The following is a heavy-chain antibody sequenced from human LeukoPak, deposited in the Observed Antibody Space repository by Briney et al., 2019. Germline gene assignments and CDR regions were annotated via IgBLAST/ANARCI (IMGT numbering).Heavy chain of an antibody. CDR3: ARGGRGYCSSTSCYLLGY. CDR2: ISSSSSTI. CDR1: GFTFSSYS. D-gene: IGHD2-2*01. V-gene: IGHV3-48*01. J-gene: IGHJ4*02. Sequence: GGSLRLSCAASGFTFSSYSMNWVRQAPGKGLEWVSYISSSSSTIYYADSVKGRFTISRDNAKNSLYLQMNSLRAEDTAVYYCARGGRGYCSSTSCYLLGYWGQGTLVTVSS.